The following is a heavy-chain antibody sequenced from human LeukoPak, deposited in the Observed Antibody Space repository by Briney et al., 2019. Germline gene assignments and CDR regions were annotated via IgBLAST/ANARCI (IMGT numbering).Heavy chain of an antibody. CDR2: ITSSSSYI. CDR3: ASSLDFWSGYYPNY. CDR1: GFTFNRYN. D-gene: IGHD3-3*01. Sequence: PVGSLRLSCAASGFTFNRYNMNWVRQAPGKGLEWVSSITSSSSYIYYADSVKGRFTISRDNAKNSLYLQMNSLRAEDTAVYYCASSLDFWSGYYPNYWGQGTLVTVSS. J-gene: IGHJ4*02. V-gene: IGHV3-21*01.